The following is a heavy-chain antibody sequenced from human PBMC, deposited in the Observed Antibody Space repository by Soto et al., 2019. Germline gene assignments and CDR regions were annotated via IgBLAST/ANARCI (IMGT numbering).Heavy chain of an antibody. V-gene: IGHV1-69*02. J-gene: IGHJ2*01. D-gene: IGHD3-22*01. CDR3: ARGWGTTMIVDSYFDL. CDR2: IIPILGIA. CDR1: GGTFSSYT. Sequence: QVQLVQSGAEVKKPGSSVKVSCKASGGTFSSYTISWVRQAPGQGLEWMGRIIPILGIANYAQKFQGRVTITADKSTSTAYMELSSLRSEDTAVYYCARGWGTTMIVDSYFDLWGRGTLVTVSS.